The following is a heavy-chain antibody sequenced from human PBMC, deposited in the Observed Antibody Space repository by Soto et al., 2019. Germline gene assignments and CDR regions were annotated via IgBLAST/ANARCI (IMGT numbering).Heavy chain of an antibody. V-gene: IGHV4-31*01. CDR2: LSHSGGT. CDR1: GASIGSGTYY. J-gene: IGHJ4*02. CDR3: ARGTRPDTRFGESIFDF. Sequence: QVQLQESGPDLVKPSQTLSLTCTVSGASIGSGTYYWHWIRQHPGKGLEWIGWLSHSGGTYYNPSLRSPMTISVATSKDQFSLRLTSVSAADTAVYYCARGTRPDTRFGESIFDFWGQGTLVTVSS. D-gene: IGHD3-10*01.